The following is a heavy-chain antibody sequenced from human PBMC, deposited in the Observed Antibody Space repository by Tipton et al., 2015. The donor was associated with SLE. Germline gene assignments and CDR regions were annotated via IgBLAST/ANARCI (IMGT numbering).Heavy chain of an antibody. D-gene: IGHD2-21*01. CDR2: INHSGST. J-gene: IGHJ3*02. Sequence: TLSLTCAVFGESFSDYYWSWLRQPPGKGLGWIGEINHSGSTNYNPSLKSRVTISVDTSKNQFSLKLSSVTAADTAIYYCARNCGGDCFGAFDIWGQGTMVNVSP. CDR1: GESFSDYY. CDR3: ARNCGGDCFGAFDI. V-gene: IGHV4-34*01.